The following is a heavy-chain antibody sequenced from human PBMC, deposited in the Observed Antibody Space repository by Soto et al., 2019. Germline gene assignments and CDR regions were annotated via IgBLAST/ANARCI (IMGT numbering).Heavy chain of an antibody. D-gene: IGHD3-3*01. CDR3: AKCMVMGVVQLDS. J-gene: IGHJ4*02. V-gene: IGHV3-23*01. CDR1: GFTFSTYA. CDR2: IISGTGAST. Sequence: PGGSLRLSCAASGFTFSTYAMSWVRQAPGKGLEWVSSIISGTGASTYYAESVKGRFIISRDNSMNTLYLQMSNLGAEDTAVYYCAKCMVMGVVQLDSWGQGALVTVSS.